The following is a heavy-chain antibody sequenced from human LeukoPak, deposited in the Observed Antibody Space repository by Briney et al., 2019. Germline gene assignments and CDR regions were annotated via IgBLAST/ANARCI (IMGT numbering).Heavy chain of an antibody. J-gene: IGHJ4*02. CDR1: GFTFSSYA. Sequence: PGGSLRLSCAASGFTFSSYAMHWVRQAPGKGLEWVAVISYDGSNKYYADSVKGRFTTSRDNSKNTLYLQMNSLRAEDTAVYYCARDPTYYYGSVYYFDYWGQGTLVTVSS. CDR2: ISYDGSNK. CDR3: ARDPTYYYGSVYYFDY. D-gene: IGHD3-10*01. V-gene: IGHV3-30-3*01.